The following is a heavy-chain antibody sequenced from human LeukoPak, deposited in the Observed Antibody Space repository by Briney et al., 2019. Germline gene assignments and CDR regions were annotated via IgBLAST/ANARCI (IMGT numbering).Heavy chain of an antibody. J-gene: IGHJ4*02. V-gene: IGHV3-7*01. D-gene: IGHD3-10*01. CDR2: IKQDGSEK. CDR3: ARDQELWFGELNYFDY. CDR1: GFTFSIYW. Sequence: GGSLRLSCAASGFTFSIYWMSWVHQAPGKGLEWVANIKQDGSEKYYVDSVKGRFTISRDNAKNSLYLQMNSLRAEDTAVYYCARDQELWFGELNYFDYWGQGTLVTVSS.